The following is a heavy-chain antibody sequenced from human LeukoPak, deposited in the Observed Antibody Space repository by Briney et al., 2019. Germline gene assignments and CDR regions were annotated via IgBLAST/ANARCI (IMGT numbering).Heavy chain of an antibody. D-gene: IGHD1-7*01. V-gene: IGHV4-4*07. CDR1: VDSFSRYF. Sequence: SETLSLTCTVSVDSFSRYFWSWIRQPAGKGLEWIGRMYTSGITNSNPSVKSRVAMSVDTSKNQFSLNLISVTAADTAVYYCAREIIGTRGVDYWGQGILVTVSS. CDR3: AREIIGTRGVDY. J-gene: IGHJ4*02. CDR2: MYTSGIT.